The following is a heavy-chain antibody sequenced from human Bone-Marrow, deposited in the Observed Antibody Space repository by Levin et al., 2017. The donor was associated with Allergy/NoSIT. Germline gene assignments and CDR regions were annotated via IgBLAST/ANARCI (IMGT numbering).Heavy chain of an antibody. Sequence: GGSLRLSCTASGFTFSDYFMSWVRQAPGKGLEWIAYIDGRRDYTDYADFARGRFTISRDNAKNSLFLQMSNLRAEDTAVYYCAKDPAYDILSGDYDFWGRGTLVTVSS. CDR1: GFTFSDYF. V-gene: IGHV3-11*03. CDR3: AKDPAYDILSGDYDF. CDR2: IDGRRDYT. D-gene: IGHD3-9*01. J-gene: IGHJ4*02.